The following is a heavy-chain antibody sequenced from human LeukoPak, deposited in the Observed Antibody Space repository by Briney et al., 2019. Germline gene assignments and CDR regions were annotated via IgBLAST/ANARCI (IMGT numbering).Heavy chain of an antibody. CDR2: IKPNSGVT. CDR3: ARPTYCGSNCYFNFDY. V-gene: IGHV1-2*02. D-gene: IGHD2-21*02. J-gene: IGHJ4*02. CDR1: GYTFATYF. Sequence: ASVKVPCKTSGYTFATYFMHWVRQAPGQGLEWMGYIKPNSGVTNYAQKFRGRVTMTWDTSISTAYIELSGLTSDDTAIYYCARPTYCGSNCYFNFDYWGQGTLVTVSS.